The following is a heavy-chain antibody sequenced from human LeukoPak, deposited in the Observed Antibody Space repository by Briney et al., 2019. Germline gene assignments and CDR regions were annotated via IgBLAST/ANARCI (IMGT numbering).Heavy chain of an antibody. V-gene: IGHV3-21*01. CDR2: ISSSSYI. CDR3: ARAYYYDSSGVPYYFDY. D-gene: IGHD3-22*01. J-gene: IGHJ4*02. CDR1: GFTFSSYS. Sequence: GGSLRLSCAASGFTFSSYSMNWVRQAPGKGLEWVSSISSSSYIYYADSVKGRFTISRDNAKNSLYLQMNSLRAEDTAVYYCARAYYYDSSGVPYYFDYWGQGTLVTVSS.